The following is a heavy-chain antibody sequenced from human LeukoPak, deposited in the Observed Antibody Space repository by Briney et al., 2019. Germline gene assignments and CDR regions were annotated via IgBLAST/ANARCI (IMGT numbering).Heavy chain of an antibody. D-gene: IGHD2-2*01. J-gene: IGHJ4*02. CDR1: GFTFSSYW. Sequence: GGSLRLSCAASGFTFSSYWMHRVRQAPGKGLMWVSGINNDGSRTTYADSVKGRFTISRDNAKNTLYLQMNSLRAEDTAVFYCARGPGYCTSATCLYYFDSWGQGTLVTVSS. CDR3: ARGPGYCTSATCLYYFDS. V-gene: IGHV3-74*01. CDR2: INNDGSRT.